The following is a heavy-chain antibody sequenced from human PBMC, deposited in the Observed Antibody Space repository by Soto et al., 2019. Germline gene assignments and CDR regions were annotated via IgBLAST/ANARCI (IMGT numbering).Heavy chain of an antibody. Sequence: ASVKVSCKASGYTFTSSDISWVRQATGQGLESMGWMNPNSGHTYYAQKFQGRVTMTRDTSISTAYMELSNLSSEDTAVYYCARGVTSGWYLHDYWGQGTLVTVSS. D-gene: IGHD6-19*01. CDR3: ARGVTSGWYLHDY. CDR2: MNPNSGHT. V-gene: IGHV1-8*01. CDR1: GYTFTSSD. J-gene: IGHJ4*02.